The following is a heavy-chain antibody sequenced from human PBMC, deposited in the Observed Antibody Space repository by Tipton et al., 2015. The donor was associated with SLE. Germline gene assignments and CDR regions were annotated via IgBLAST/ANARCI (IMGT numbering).Heavy chain of an antibody. Sequence: TLSLTCTVSGGSISNSSFYWGWIRQPPGKGLEWIGSMYYIGKTYDNPYLKSRVTISLDTSKNQLSMKLSSVTAADTAIYYCARHAGGLRRSFDDWGQGTLVSVSS. J-gene: IGHJ4*02. CDR3: ARHAGGLRRSFDD. CDR1: GGSISNSSFY. D-gene: IGHD5/OR15-5a*01. V-gene: IGHV4-39*07. CDR2: MYYIGKT.